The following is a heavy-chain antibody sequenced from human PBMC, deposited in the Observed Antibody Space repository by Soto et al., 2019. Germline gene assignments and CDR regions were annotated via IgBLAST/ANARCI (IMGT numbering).Heavy chain of an antibody. Sequence: GGSLRLSCAASGFTFSSYSMNWVRQAPGKGLEWVSSISSSSSYIYYADSVKGRFTISRDNAKNSLYLQMNSLRAEDTAVYYCAIEYDILTALDYWGQGTLVTVSS. V-gene: IGHV3-21*01. D-gene: IGHD3-9*01. CDR2: ISSSSSYI. CDR1: GFTFSSYS. J-gene: IGHJ4*02. CDR3: AIEYDILTALDY.